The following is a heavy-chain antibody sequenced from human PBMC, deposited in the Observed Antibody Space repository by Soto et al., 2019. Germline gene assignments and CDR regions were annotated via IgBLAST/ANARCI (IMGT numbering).Heavy chain of an antibody. CDR2: ISAYNGNT. J-gene: IGHJ6*02. CDR1: GYTFTSYG. D-gene: IGHD6-13*01. V-gene: IGHV1-18*01. CDR3: ARDPSGYSSSWYQMWGYYYYGMDV. Sequence: ASVKVSCKASGYTFTSYGISWVRQAPGQGLEWMGWISAYNGNTNYAQKLQGRVTMTTDTSTSTAYMELRSLRSDDTAVYYCARDPSGYSSSWYQMWGYYYYGMDVWGQGTTVTVSS.